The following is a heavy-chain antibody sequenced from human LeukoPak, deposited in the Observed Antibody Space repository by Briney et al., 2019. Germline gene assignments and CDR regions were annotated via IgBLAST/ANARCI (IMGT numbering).Heavy chain of an antibody. Sequence: PGGSLRLSCAASGFTFSSYSMNWVRQAPGKGLEWVSSISSSSSYIYYADSVKGRFTISRDNAKNSLYLQMNSLRAEDTAVYYCARYPRTRVKNGSGSYYFDYWGQGTLVTVSS. D-gene: IGHD3-10*01. V-gene: IGHV3-21*01. J-gene: IGHJ4*02. CDR2: ISSSSSYI. CDR1: GFTFSSYS. CDR3: ARYPRTRVKNGSGSYYFDY.